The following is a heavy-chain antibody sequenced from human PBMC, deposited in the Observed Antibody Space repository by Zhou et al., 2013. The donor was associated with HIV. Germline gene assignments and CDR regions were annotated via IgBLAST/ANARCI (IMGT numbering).Heavy chain of an antibody. CDR2: IYTSGST. D-gene: IGHD6-13*01. V-gene: IGHV4-4*09. CDR3: ARLVAARDYYYYIDV. CDR1: GGSISSYY. Sequence: QVQLQESGPGLVKPSETLSLTCTVSGGSISSYYWSWIRQPPGKGLEWIGYIYTSGSTNYNPSLKSRVTISVDTSKNQFSLKLSSVTAADTAVYYCARLVAARDYYYYIDVWGRGTTGHRSP. J-gene: IGHJ6*03.